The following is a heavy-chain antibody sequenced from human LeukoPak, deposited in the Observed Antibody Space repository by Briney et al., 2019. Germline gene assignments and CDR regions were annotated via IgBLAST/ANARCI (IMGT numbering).Heavy chain of an antibody. CDR3: ARAYFYDNSGYYHGPAFDY. CDR1: GFTFNSYA. D-gene: IGHD3-22*01. Sequence: PGGSLRLSCAASGFTFNSYAMSWVRQAPEKGLEWVATISGSGGGTYYADSVKGRFTISRDDSKNTLYLQMNSLRAEDTAVYYCARAYFYDNSGYYHGPAFDYWGQGSLVTVSS. V-gene: IGHV3-23*01. CDR2: ISGSGGGT. J-gene: IGHJ4*02.